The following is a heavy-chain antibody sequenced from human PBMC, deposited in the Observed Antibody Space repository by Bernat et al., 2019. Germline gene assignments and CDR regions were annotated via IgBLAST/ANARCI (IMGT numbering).Heavy chain of an antibody. CDR1: GFTFSSYW. Sequence: EVQLVESGGGLVQPGGSLRLSCAASGFTFSSYWMHWVRQAPGKGLVWVSRINSDGSSTSYADSVKGRFTISRDNAKNTLYLQMNSLRAEDTAVYDCARDSSGYYDFWSGYYDYYYYYMDVWGKGTTVTVSS. J-gene: IGHJ6*03. V-gene: IGHV3-74*01. CDR3: ARDSSGYYDFWSGYYDYYYYYMDV. D-gene: IGHD3-3*01. CDR2: INSDGSST.